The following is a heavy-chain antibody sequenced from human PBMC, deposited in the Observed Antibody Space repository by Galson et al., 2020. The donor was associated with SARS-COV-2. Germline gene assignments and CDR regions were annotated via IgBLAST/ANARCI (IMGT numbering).Heavy chain of an antibody. CDR1: GFTFSRYW. J-gene: IGHJ4*02. CDR2: IHTDGSRT. CDR3: ARETDYGGAYYFDH. Sequence: TGGSLRLSCAASGFTFSRYWMHWVRQAPGKGLVWVSRIHTDGSRTNYADSVKGRFTISRDNAKNTLYLQMNSLRAEDTAVYYCARETDYGGAYYFDHWGQGTLVTVSS. V-gene: IGHV3-74*01. D-gene: IGHD4-17*01.